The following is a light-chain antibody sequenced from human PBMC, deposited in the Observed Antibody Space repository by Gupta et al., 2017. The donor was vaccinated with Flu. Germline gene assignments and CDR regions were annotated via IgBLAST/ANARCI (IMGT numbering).Light chain of an antibody. Sequence: EIVMTQSPATLSVSPGERATLSCRASQSVSSNLAWYQQKPGQAPRLLIYGASTRVTGIPVRFSGSGSGTDFTLVISSLQSEDFAVYYCQQYDNWRGTFGQGTXLEIK. CDR3: QQYDNWRGT. J-gene: IGKJ5*01. CDR1: QSVSSN. V-gene: IGKV3-15*01. CDR2: GAS.